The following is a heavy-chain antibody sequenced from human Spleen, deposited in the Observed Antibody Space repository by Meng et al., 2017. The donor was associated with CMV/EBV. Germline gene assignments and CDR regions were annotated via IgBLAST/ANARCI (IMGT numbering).Heavy chain of an antibody. D-gene: IGHD3-16*01. CDR2: IKQDGSEK. V-gene: IGHV3-7*01. Sequence: ESLKISCAASGFSSSSYWMSWVRQAPGKGLEWVANIKQDGSEKYYVDSVNGRFTISRDNAKNSLNLQMNSLRAEDTAVYYCARARGSGCLDYWGQGTLVTVSS. CDR1: GFSSSSYW. CDR3: ARARGSGCLDY. J-gene: IGHJ4*02.